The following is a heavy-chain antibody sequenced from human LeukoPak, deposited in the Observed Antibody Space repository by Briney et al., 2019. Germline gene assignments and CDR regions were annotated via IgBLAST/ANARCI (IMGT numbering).Heavy chain of an antibody. CDR3: AIEQWELKY. J-gene: IGHJ4*02. Sequence: GGSLRLSCAASGFTFYNSGMGRVRQAPGKGLEWISAISDSGGLTYYADSVKGRFTISRDDSKNTLYLQMNSLKAEDTAVYYCAIEQWELKYWGQGTLVTVSS. D-gene: IGHD1-26*01. V-gene: IGHV3-23*01. CDR1: GFTFYNSG. CDR2: ISDSGGLT.